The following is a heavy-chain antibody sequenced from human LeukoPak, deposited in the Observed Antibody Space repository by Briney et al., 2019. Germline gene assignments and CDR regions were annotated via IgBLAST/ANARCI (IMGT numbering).Heavy chain of an antibody. CDR2: IYYSGST. D-gene: IGHD1-1*01. CDR3: ARPRTTGTTSGAFDI. Sequence: SETLSLTCTVSGGSISSSSYYWGWIRQPPGKGLEWIGSIYYSGSTYYNPSLKSRVTISVDTSKNQFSLKLSSVTAADTAVYYCARPRTTGTTSGAFDIWGQGTMVTVSS. CDR1: GGSISSSSYY. J-gene: IGHJ3*02. V-gene: IGHV4-39*07.